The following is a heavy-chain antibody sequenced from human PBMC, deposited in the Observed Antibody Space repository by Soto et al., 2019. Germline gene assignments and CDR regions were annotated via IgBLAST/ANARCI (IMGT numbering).Heavy chain of an antibody. Sequence: SETLSLTCTVSGDSISDYYWSWIRQPPGKGLEWIGYIYHSGSTYYNPSLKSRVTISLDASKIQFSLKLNSVTAADTAVYYCARASRNYFAYWGQGTLVTVSS. CDR1: GDSISDYY. CDR3: ARASRNYFAY. J-gene: IGHJ4*02. CDR2: IYHSGST. V-gene: IGHV4-59*01.